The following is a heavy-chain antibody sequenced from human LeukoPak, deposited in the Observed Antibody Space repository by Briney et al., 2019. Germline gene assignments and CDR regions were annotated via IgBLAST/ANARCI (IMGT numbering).Heavy chain of an antibody. D-gene: IGHD3-10*01. Sequence: SETLSLTCTVSNGSISSYYWSWIRQPPGKGLEWIGFIYYSGSTYYNPSLKSRVTISVDTSKNQFSLKLSSVTAADTAVYYCARYRITMVRDAFDIWGQGTMVTVSS. CDR2: IYYSGST. CDR1: NGSISSYY. V-gene: IGHV4-59*08. CDR3: ARYRITMVRDAFDI. J-gene: IGHJ3*02.